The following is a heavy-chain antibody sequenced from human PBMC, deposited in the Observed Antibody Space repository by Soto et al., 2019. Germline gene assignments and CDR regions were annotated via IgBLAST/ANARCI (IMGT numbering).Heavy chain of an antibody. CDR1: GGSVSSGSYY. J-gene: IGHJ4*02. Sequence: SETLSLTCTVSGGSVSSGSYYWSWIRQPPGKGLEWIGYIYYSGSTNYNPSLKSRVTISVDTSKNQFSLKLSSVTAADTAVYYFASLYYYDSSGYPIDYWGQGTLVTVSS. CDR3: ASLYYYDSSGYPIDY. CDR2: IYYSGST. D-gene: IGHD3-22*01. V-gene: IGHV4-61*01.